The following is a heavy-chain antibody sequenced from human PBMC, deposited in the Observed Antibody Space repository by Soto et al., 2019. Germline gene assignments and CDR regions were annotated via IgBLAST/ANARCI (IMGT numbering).Heavy chain of an antibody. CDR1: GGTFSSYA. V-gene: IGHV1-69*12. D-gene: IGHD3-9*01. CDR3: TRVSLVIAYHYYAMDV. Sequence: QVQLVQSGAEVKKPGSSVKVSYKASGGTFSSYAISWVRQAPGQGLEWMGGIIPIIGTANYAQKFQGRVTITADESKSTVNMELTSLRSEHTAVYYCTRVSLVIAYHYYAMDVWGQGTTVTVS. J-gene: IGHJ6*02. CDR2: IIPIIGTA.